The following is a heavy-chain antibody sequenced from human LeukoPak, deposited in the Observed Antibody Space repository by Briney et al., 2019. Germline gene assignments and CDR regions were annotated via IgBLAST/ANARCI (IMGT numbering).Heavy chain of an antibody. Sequence: TGGSLRLSCVVSGFSVSDHYMNWVRQVPGKGLECLANIKEDGSETYYADSVKGRFTISRDNPKNLLFLQINSLRVEDTAVYYCARETPRRGETRDGYRWGQGTLVTVSS. CDR3: ARETPRRGETRDGYR. V-gene: IGHV3-7*01. D-gene: IGHD5-24*01. J-gene: IGHJ4*02. CDR2: IKEDGSET. CDR1: GFSVSDHY.